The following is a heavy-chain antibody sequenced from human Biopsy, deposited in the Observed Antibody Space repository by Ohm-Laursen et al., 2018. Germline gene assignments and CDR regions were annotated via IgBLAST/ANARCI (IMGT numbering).Heavy chain of an antibody. D-gene: IGHD3-3*01. CDR3: AADADGYYTEFDY. V-gene: IGHV1-69*04. CDR1: GGPSSNYA. J-gene: IGHJ4*02. Sequence: SVKVSCKASGGPSSNYAFSWVRQAPGQGLEWVGRIVPILGHLNYAQRFQGRVSITADKSTTYVYMELSRLTSGDTAVYYCAADADGYYTEFDYWGPGTLVTVSA. CDR2: IVPILGHL.